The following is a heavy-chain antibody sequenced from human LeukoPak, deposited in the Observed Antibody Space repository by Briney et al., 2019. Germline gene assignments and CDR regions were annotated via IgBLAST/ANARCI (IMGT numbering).Heavy chain of an antibody. CDR3: AREPYYYDSSGYQQQQAFDI. D-gene: IGHD3-22*01. CDR2: VCYSGAT. CDR1: GDSMNIYC. Sequence: SETLSLTCSISGDSMNIYCWSWIRQTPGKGLEWIGYVCYSGATKYNPSFKTRVSISGDVSQTHFSLQVKSVTAADTAVYYCAREPYYYDSSGYQQQQAFDIWGQGTMVTVSS. V-gene: IGHV4-59*12. J-gene: IGHJ3*02.